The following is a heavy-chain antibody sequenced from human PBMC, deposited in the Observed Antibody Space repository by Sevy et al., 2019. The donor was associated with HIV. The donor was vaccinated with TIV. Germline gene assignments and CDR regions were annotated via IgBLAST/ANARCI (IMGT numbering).Heavy chain of an antibody. CDR1: EFKFDNYA. J-gene: IGHJ4*02. CDR3: AKDGYSSGLLYYFDH. V-gene: IGHV3-23*01. D-gene: IGHD6-19*01. CDR2: ISVSGRL. Sequence: GGSLRLSCAASEFKFDNYAMAWVRQAPGQGLVWVSAISVSGRLSYADSVKGRFTISRDSSKKMIYLHLNSLRADDTATYYCAKDGYSSGLLYYFDHWGQGTLVTVSS.